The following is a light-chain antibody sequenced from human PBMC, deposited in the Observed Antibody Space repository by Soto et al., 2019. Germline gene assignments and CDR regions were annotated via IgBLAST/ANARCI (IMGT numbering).Light chain of an antibody. CDR2: GAS. Sequence: EIVLTQSPGTLSLSPGERATLAYRASQSISTNFLAWYQQKPGQAPRLLIYGASGRATGIPDRFSGSGSGTDLTLTISRLEPEDFAVYYCQHYGSPRTFGQGTKV. CDR3: QHYGSPRT. J-gene: IGKJ1*01. V-gene: IGKV3-20*01. CDR1: QSISTNF.